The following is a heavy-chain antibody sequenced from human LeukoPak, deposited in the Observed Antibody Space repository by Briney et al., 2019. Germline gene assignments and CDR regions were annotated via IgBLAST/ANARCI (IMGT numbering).Heavy chain of an antibody. CDR2: ISSSGSTI. CDR3: AKDGGFYEAPY. J-gene: IGHJ4*02. D-gene: IGHD3-16*01. Sequence: GGSLRLSCAASGFTFSSYSMNWVRQAPGKGLEWVSYISSSGSTIYYADSVKGRFTISRDNAKNSLYLQMNSLRAEDTAVYYCAKDGGFYEAPYWGQGTLVTVSP. CDR1: GFTFSSYS. V-gene: IGHV3-48*04.